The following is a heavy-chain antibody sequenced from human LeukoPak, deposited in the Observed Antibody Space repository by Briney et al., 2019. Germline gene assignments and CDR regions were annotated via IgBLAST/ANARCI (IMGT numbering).Heavy chain of an antibody. Sequence: SGGSLRLSCAASGFTFSSYSMNWVRQAPGKGLEWVSSISSSSSYIYYADSVKGRFTISRDNAKNSLYLQMNSLRAEDTAVYYCARSWLPYGSGSSWFDPWGQGTLVTVSS. CDR2: ISSSSSYI. CDR3: ARSWLPYGSGSSWFDP. V-gene: IGHV3-21*01. CDR1: GFTFSSYS. D-gene: IGHD3-10*01. J-gene: IGHJ5*02.